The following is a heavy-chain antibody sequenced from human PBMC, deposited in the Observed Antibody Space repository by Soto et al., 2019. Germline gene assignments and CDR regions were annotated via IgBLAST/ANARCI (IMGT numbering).Heavy chain of an antibody. V-gene: IGHV1-18*01. Sequence: ASVKVSCTASGYTFFNYGISWVRQAPGQGLEWMGWISAYNGNRNYAGKFQGRATMTTETSTSTAYMELRSLRSDDTAVYYCARDGITLAGSFDYWGQGTLVTVSS. J-gene: IGHJ4*02. CDR2: ISAYNGNR. CDR3: ARDGITLAGSFDY. CDR1: GYTFFNYG. D-gene: IGHD6-19*01.